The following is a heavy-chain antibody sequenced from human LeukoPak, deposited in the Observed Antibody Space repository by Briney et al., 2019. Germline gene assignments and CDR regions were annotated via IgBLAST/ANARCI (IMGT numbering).Heavy chain of an antibody. CDR2: ILHSGST. J-gene: IGHJ4*02. D-gene: IGHD3-3*01. CDR1: GGSITSDTYY. CDR3: ANTRDFWSGYFDY. Sequence: SETLSLTCAVSGGSITSDTYYWSRLRRPPGRGLEWIGYILHSGSTYYNPSLKSRVTISIDTSKSQFSLKLSSVTAADTAVYYCANTRDFWSGYFDYWGQGPLVTVSS. V-gene: IGHV4-30-2*01.